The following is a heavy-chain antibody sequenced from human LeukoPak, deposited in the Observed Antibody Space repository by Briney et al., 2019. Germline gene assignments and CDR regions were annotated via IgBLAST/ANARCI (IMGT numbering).Heavy chain of an antibody. V-gene: IGHV1-2*02. CDR2: ISPHNGGT. CDR1: GYTFSDYY. J-gene: IGHJ4*02. Sequence: ASVTVSCKSSGYTFSDYYIHWVRQTPEQGLEWMAWISPHNGGTHYAQKFQGRVTMTLDTPTSTVYLELNSLTSDDTAVYYCARGHPGPEFIDYWGQGTLVTVSS. CDR3: ARGHPGPEFIDY.